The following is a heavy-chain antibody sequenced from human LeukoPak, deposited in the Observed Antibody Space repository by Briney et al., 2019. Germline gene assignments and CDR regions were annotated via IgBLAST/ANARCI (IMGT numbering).Heavy chain of an antibody. V-gene: IGHV4-59*01. Sequence: SETLSLTCTVSGGSIGGYYWNWIRQPPGKGLEWIGYISYTGSADYNPSLKSRVTISVDTSKNQFSLKVTSLTAADTAVYYCARDKQPGDYWGQGTLVTVSS. CDR3: ARDKQPGDY. D-gene: IGHD5-18*01. CDR1: GGSIGGYY. J-gene: IGHJ4*02. CDR2: ISYTGSA.